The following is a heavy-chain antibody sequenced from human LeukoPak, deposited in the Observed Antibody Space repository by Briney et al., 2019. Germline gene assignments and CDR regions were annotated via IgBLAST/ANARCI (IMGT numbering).Heavy chain of an antibody. CDR1: GCTFTSYA. CDR2: INAGNGNT. J-gene: IGHJ5*02. Sequence: GASVKVSCKASGCTFTSYAMHWVRQAPGQRLEWMGWINAGNGNTKYSQKFQGRVTITRDTSASTAYMELSSLRSEDTAVYYCARDEWGRIAAAGSPGLFDPWGQGTLVTVSS. D-gene: IGHD6-13*01. V-gene: IGHV1-3*01. CDR3: ARDEWGRIAAAGSPGLFDP.